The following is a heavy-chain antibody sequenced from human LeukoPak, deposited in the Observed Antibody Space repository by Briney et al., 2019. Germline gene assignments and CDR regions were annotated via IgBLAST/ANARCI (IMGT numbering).Heavy chain of an antibody. CDR3: VAEVIGVTMGDY. V-gene: IGHV1-2*02. Sequence: ASVKVSCKASGYTFTGYYMHWVRQAPGQGLEWMGWINPNSGGTNYAQKFQGRVTMTRDTSISTAYMELSRLRSDDTAVYYCVAEVIGVTMGDYWGQGTLVTVSS. CDR2: INPNSGGT. J-gene: IGHJ4*02. CDR1: GYTFTGYY. D-gene: IGHD4-11*01.